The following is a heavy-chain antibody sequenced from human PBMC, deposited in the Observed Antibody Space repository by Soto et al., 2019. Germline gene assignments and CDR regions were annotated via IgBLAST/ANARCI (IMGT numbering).Heavy chain of an antibody. CDR1: GGSISSGGYY. J-gene: IGHJ4*01. CDR2: IYYSGST. D-gene: IGHD4-17*01. V-gene: IGHV4-31*03. Sequence: SETLSLTCTVSGGSISSGGYYWNWIRQHPGKGLEWIGYIYYSGSTYYNPSLKSRVIISVDTSKNQFSLKLSSVTAADTAVYYCARNDYREFYFDYWGHGTLVTVSS. CDR3: ARNDYREFYFDY.